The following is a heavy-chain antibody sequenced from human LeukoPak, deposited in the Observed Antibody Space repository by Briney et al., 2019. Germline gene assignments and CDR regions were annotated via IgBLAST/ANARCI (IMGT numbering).Heavy chain of an antibody. V-gene: IGHV3-30*01. Sequence: GGSLRLSCAASGFTFSSYAMHWVRQAPGKGLEWVAVISYDGSNKYYADSVKGRFTISRDNSKNTLYLQMNSLRAEDTAVYYCARDVSPYGSSKNWFDPWGQGTLVTVSS. D-gene: IGHD6-13*01. CDR3: ARDVSPYGSSKNWFDP. CDR2: ISYDGSNK. CDR1: GFTFSSYA. J-gene: IGHJ5*02.